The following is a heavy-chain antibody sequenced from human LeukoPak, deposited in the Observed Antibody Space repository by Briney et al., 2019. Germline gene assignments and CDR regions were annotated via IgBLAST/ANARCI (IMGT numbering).Heavy chain of an antibody. CDR1: GFTFSSYA. V-gene: IGHV3-23*01. Sequence: GGSLRLSCAASGFTFSSYAMSWVRQAPGKGLEWVSAISGSGGSTYYADSVKGRFTISRDNSKNTLYLQMNSLRAEDTAVYYCAKDKGKDIVVVVAATRRVAFDIWGQGTMVTVSS. J-gene: IGHJ3*02. D-gene: IGHD2-15*01. CDR3: AKDKGKDIVVVVAATRRVAFDI. CDR2: ISGSGGST.